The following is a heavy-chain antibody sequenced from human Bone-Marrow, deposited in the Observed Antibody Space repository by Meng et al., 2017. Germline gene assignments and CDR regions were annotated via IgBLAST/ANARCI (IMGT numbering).Heavy chain of an antibody. D-gene: IGHD2-15*01. CDR1: GYTFTGYY. J-gene: IGHJ6*02. Sequence: ASVKVSCKASGYTFTGYYMHWVRQAPGQGLEWMGRINPNSGGTNYAQKFQGRVTMTRDTSISTAYMELSRLRSDDTAVYYCASSRLLKIYYYYYGMDVWGQGTTVTVSS. CDR3: ASSRLLKIYYYYYGMDV. CDR2: INPNSGGT. V-gene: IGHV1-2*06.